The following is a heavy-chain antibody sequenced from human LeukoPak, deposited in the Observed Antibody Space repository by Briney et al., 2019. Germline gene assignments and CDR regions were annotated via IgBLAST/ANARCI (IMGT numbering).Heavy chain of an antibody. V-gene: IGHV3-33*01. J-gene: IGHJ3*02. CDR2: IWYDGSNK. CDR3: ARDSAYGDYLGAFDI. Sequence: PGGSLRLSCAASGFTFSSYGMHWVRQAPGKGLEWVAVIWYDGSNKYYADSVKGRFTISRDNSKNTLYLQMNSLRAEDTAVYYCARDSAYGDYLGAFDIWGQGTMVTVSS. D-gene: IGHD4-17*01. CDR1: GFTFSSYG.